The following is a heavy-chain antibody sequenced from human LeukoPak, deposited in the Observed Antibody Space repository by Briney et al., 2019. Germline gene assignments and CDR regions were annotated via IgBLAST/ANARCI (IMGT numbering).Heavy chain of an antibody. V-gene: IGHV3-53*01. Sequence: PGGSLRLSCAASGFTVSSNYMSWVRQAPGKGLEWVSVIYSGGSTYYADSVKGRFTISRDNSKNTLYLQMNSLRAEDTAVYYCARDRLQGGYDFWSGYFHAFDIWGQGTMVTVSS. CDR1: GFTVSSNY. D-gene: IGHD3-3*01. J-gene: IGHJ3*02. CDR3: ARDRLQGGYDFWSGYFHAFDI. CDR2: IYSGGST.